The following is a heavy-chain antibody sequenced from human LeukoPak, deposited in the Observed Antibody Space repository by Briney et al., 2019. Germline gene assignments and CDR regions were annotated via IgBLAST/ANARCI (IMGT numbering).Heavy chain of an antibody. CDR2: VNWKTGNI. D-gene: IGHD5-12*01. CDR3: TIRRFSRYDAAFDV. Sequence: GRSLRLSCAASGITFDDYAMYWVRQAPGKGLEWVSGVNWKTGNIGYADSVKDRFTTFRDYAKTSLYMQMNSLTTEDTALYYCTIRRFSRYDAAFDVWGQGTMVTVSS. J-gene: IGHJ3*01. CDR1: GITFDDYA. V-gene: IGHV3-9*01.